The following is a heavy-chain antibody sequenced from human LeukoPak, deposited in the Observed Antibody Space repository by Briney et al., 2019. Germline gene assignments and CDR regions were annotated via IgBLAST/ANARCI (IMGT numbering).Heavy chain of an antibody. D-gene: IGHD1-26*01. Sequence: GESLTLSCAAAGFTFNTYFMSWVRQPPGKVLEWVGSISASGDSTFYAVSVKGRFTISRDNSKTTLSLQMNSLRAEDTALYYCAKGDLPLLDGGAFDSWGQGILVTVSS. CDR3: AKGDLPLLDGGAFDS. CDR2: ISASGDST. V-gene: IGHV3-23*01. CDR1: GFTFNTYF. J-gene: IGHJ4*02.